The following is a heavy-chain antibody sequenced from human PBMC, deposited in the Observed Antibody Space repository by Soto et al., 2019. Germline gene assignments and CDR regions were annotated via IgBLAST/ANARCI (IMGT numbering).Heavy chain of an antibody. CDR1: GFIFSTHW. Sequence: EVQLVESGGGLVQPGGSLRLSCEASGFIFSTHWMRWVRQAPGKGLEWVANIKRDGDAQYYVGSVRGRFTVSRDNTRNSLYLQMNNVSVEDTAMYYCAREGVGHLDREFEVWGQGTMVTVSS. CDR3: AREGVGHLDREFEV. CDR2: IKRDGDAQ. V-gene: IGHV3-7*01. D-gene: IGHD1-26*01. J-gene: IGHJ3*01.